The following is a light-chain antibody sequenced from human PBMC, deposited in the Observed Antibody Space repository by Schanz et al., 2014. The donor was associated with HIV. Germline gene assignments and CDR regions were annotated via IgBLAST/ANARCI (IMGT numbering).Light chain of an antibody. CDR1: QSVSSN. Sequence: EIVMTQSPATLSVSPGEGATLSCRASQSVSSNLAWYQQKPGQAPRLLIFHSSRRATGIPDRFSGSGSGTDFTLSISRLEPEDFAVYYCQQYNNWPRTFGQGTKVEIK. V-gene: IGKV3D-15*01. CDR3: QQYNNWPRT. CDR2: HSS. J-gene: IGKJ1*01.